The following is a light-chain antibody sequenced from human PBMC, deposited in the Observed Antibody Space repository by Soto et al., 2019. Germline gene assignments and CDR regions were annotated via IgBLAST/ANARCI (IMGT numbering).Light chain of an antibody. CDR2: TAS. Sequence: AIQMTQGPSSLSAAVVDRVTITCRAGQGIRNDLAWYQRKPGKDPKLLIYTASSLQHGVTQRFRGSVYEKVFTLTIASLPPEDVGTYYCLQDFSFPLTLGGRLT. J-gene: IGKJ4*02. CDR1: QGIRND. CDR3: LQDFSFPLTLGGRLT. V-gene: IGKV1-6*01.